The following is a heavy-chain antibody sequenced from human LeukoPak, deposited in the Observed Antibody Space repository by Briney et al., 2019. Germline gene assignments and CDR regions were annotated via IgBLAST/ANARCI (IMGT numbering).Heavy chain of an antibody. D-gene: IGHD2-21*02. V-gene: IGHV3-23*01. Sequence: GGALRLSRAASRFTFSSYAMSWVRQAPGAGLEWVSAISGSGGSTYYADSVKGRFTISRDNSKNTLYLQMNSLRAEDTAVYYCAKTEYCGGDCYSGEIDYWGQGALVAVSS. CDR2: ISGSGGST. J-gene: IGHJ4*02. CDR3: AKTEYCGGDCYSGEIDY. CDR1: RFTFSSYA.